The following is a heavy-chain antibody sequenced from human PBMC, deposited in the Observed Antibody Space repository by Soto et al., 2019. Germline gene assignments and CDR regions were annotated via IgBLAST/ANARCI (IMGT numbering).Heavy chain of an antibody. J-gene: IGHJ6*02. CDR3: ARSLVYPTSLDF. CDR1: GFSVTGHI. V-gene: IGHV3-53*02. D-gene: IGHD2-8*02. CDR2: IYTSGTT. Sequence: VRLMETGGGLIQYGGSLRLSCVASGFSVTGHIMNWVRQAPGRVPAWVSVIYTSGTTDYAGSLKGRATISRDNTNNTLRLQMNSLTVEDTSVFYCARSLVYPTSLDFWCRVTTVTVS.